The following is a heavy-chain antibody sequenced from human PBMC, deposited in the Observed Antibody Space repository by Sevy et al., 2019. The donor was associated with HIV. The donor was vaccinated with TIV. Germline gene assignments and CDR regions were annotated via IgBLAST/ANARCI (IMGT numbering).Heavy chain of an antibody. CDR2: IYYSGST. CDR3: ARGYRGSNRWLQLGY. V-gene: IGHV4-39*01. J-gene: IGHJ4*02. Sequence: SETLSLTCTVSGGSISSSSYYWGWIRQPPGKGLEWIGSIYYSGSTYYNPSLKSRVTISVDTSKNQFSLKLSSVTAADTAVYYCARGYRGSNRWLQLGYWGQGTLVTVSS. CDR1: GGSISSSSYY. D-gene: IGHD1-1*01.